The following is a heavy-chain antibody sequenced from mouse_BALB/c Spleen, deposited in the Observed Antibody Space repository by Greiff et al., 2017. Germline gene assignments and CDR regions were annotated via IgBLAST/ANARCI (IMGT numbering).Heavy chain of an antibody. V-gene: IGHV2-6-2*01. J-gene: IGHJ1*01. CDR3: ARHGNYGYFDV. CDR1: GFSLTSYG. CDR2: IWSDGST. D-gene: IGHD2-1*01. Sequence: QVHVKQSGPDLVAPSQSLSITCTVSGFSLTSYGVHWVRQPPGKGLEWLVVIWSDGSTTYNSALKSRLSISKDNSKSQVFLKMNSLQTDDTAMYYCARHGNYGYFDVWGAGTTVTVSS.